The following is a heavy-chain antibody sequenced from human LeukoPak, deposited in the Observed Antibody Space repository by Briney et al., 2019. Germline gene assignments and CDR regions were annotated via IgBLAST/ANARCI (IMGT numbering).Heavy chain of an antibody. CDR2: ISYRGGA. CDR1: GGSISDYY. J-gene: IGHJ3*02. Sequence: SETLSLTCTVSGGSISDYYWSWIRQPPGKELEWIGYISYRGGATYNPSLRSRVTMSVDTSKTHFSLKLDSVTAADTAVYYCARHKTSYYGSVIDAFDIWGQGTMVTVSS. CDR3: ARHKTSYYGSVIDAFDI. V-gene: IGHV4-59*08. D-gene: IGHD3-10*01.